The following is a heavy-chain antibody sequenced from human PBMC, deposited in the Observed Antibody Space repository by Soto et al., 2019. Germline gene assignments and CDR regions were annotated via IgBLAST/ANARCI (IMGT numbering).Heavy chain of an antibody. J-gene: IGHJ5*02. V-gene: IGHV4-34*01. Sequence: SETLSLTCAVYGGSFSGYYWSWIRQPPGKGLEWIGEINHSGSTNYNPSLKSRVTISVDTSKNQFSLKLSSVTAADTAVYYCARGRYSSSKREFDPWGQGTLVTVSS. CDR1: GGSFSGYY. CDR3: ARGRYSSSKREFDP. CDR2: INHSGST. D-gene: IGHD6-13*01.